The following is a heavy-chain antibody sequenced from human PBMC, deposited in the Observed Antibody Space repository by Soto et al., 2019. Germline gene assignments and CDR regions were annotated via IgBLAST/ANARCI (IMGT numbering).Heavy chain of an antibody. CDR1: GGSITGYY. CDR2: IHYSGST. V-gene: IGHV4-59*08. CDR3: ARHSYYSNPLRFDP. D-gene: IGHD4-4*01. J-gene: IGHJ5*02. Sequence: SETLSLTCTVSGGSITGYYWSWIRHPPGKGPEWIGNIHYSGSTNYNPSLKSRVTISVDTSKNQFSLRLSSVTAAETAVYYCARHSYYSNPLRFDPWGQGTLLTVSS.